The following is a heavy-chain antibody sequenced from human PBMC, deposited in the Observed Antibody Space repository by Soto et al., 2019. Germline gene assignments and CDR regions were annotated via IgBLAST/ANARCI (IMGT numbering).Heavy chain of an antibody. CDR1: GDSVSSNSAA. Sequence: PSQTLSLTCAISGDSVSSNSAAWNWIRQSPSRGLEWVGRTYYKSKWYNNDAVSVKSRLTINPDTSKNQFYLQLNSVTPEDTAMYYCARGAQGFDPWGQGTLATASS. J-gene: IGHJ5*02. CDR2: TYYKSKWYN. V-gene: IGHV6-1*01. CDR3: ARGAQGFDP.